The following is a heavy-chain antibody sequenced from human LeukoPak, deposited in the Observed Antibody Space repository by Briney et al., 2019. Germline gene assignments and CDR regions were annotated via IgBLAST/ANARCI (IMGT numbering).Heavy chain of an antibody. CDR1: GGSFSGYY. CDR3: ARRRYRSYYFDY. D-gene: IGHD5-18*01. CDR2: INHSGST. Sequence: SETLSLTCAVYGGSFSGYYWSWIRQPPGKGLEWIGEINHSGSTNYNPSLKSRVTISVDTSKNQFTLKLSSVTAADTAVYYCARRRYRSYYFDYWGQGTLVTVSS. J-gene: IGHJ4*02. V-gene: IGHV4-34*01.